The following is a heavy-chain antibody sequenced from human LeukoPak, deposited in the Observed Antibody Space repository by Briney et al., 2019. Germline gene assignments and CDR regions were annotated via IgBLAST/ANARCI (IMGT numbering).Heavy chain of an antibody. CDR3: ARGQLELDYYYYMDV. CDR1: GFTFSRYW. Sequence: PGGSLRLSCAASGFTFSRYWMTWVRQAPGEGLEWVANIRKDGSDKLYADSVKGRFAVSRDNAENSLYLEMKSLRAEDTAVYYCARGQLELDYYYYMDVWGKGTTVTVSS. D-gene: IGHD1-7*01. J-gene: IGHJ6*03. CDR2: IRKDGSDK. V-gene: IGHV3-7*03.